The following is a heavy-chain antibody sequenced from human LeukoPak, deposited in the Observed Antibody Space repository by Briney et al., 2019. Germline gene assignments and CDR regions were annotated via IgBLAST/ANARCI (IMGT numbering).Heavy chain of an antibody. Sequence: SETLSLTCTVSGGSTTGYFWSWIRQSPGQGLEWIGYIWPSGSTNYNPSLSGRVAISLDKSRNHFTLMVTAVTAADTAFYYCARKGPEHLPTYFDHWGRGILVTVSS. CDR2: IWPSGST. CDR3: ARKGPEHLPTYFDH. D-gene: IGHD2-21*01. J-gene: IGHJ4*02. CDR1: GGSTTGYF. V-gene: IGHV4-4*08.